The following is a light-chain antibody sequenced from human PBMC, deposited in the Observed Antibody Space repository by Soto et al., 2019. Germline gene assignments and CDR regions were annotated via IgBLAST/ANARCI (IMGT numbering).Light chain of an antibody. CDR2: KTS. Sequence: DIQMTQSPSTLSASVGDRVTITCRASQSISRSLVWYQQKPGKAPKILIYKTSSLESGVPSRFSGSGSGTEFTLTISSLQPDDFATYYCQQYQSYPVTFGQGTRLVI. CDR3: QQYQSYPVT. V-gene: IGKV1-5*03. J-gene: IGKJ5*01. CDR1: QSISRS.